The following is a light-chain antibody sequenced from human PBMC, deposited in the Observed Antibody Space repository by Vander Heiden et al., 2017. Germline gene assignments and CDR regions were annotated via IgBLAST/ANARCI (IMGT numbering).Light chain of an antibody. V-gene: IGKV1-39*01. CDR1: QSISSY. CDR3: QQSDSTPPWT. CDR2: AAA. J-gene: IGKJ1*01. Sequence: DIKMTQSASSLSASVGDRVTSTCRASQSISSYLNWYQQKPGKAPKLLIYAAASLQSGAPSRFSGTGYRTDFTLTISSRQPEDFAPYYFQQSDSTPPWTFGQGTKVEIK.